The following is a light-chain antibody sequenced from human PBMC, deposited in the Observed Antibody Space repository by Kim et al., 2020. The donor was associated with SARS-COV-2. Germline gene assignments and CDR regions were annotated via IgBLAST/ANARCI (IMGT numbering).Light chain of an antibody. CDR2: EDN. CDR3: QSYDSNNQV. J-gene: IGLJ3*02. CDR1: SGSIASNY. Sequence: GKTVTLSCTRSSGSIASNYVQWYQQRPGSAPTTVIYEDNQRPSGVPDRFSGSIDSSSNSASLTISGLKTDDEADYYCQSYDSNNQVFGGGTQLTVL. V-gene: IGLV6-57*03.